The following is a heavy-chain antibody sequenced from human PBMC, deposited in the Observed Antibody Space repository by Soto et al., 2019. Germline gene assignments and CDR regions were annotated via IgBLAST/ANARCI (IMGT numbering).Heavy chain of an antibody. Sequence: ASVKVSCKASGYTFTSYYMHWVRQAPGQGLEWMGIINPSGGSTSYAQKFQGRVTMTRDTSTSTVYMELSSLRSEDTAVYYCAREAEGWAGDHYYYYGMDVWGQGTTVTVS. CDR3: AREAEGWAGDHYYYYGMDV. J-gene: IGHJ6*02. D-gene: IGHD7-27*01. CDR1: GYTFTSYY. V-gene: IGHV1-46*01. CDR2: INPSGGST.